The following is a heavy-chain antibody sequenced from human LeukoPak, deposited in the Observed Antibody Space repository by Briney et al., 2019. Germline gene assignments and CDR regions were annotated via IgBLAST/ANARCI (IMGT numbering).Heavy chain of an antibody. D-gene: IGHD4-17*01. CDR2: ISGSSTTI. CDR1: GFTFSSYT. J-gene: IGHJ5*02. V-gene: IGHV3-48*02. CDR3: ARGTGDPQRFDP. Sequence: GGSLRLSCAASGFTFSSYTMTWVRQAPGKGLEWVSYISGSSTTIYYADSVKGRFTISRDNAKNSLYLQMNSLRDEDTAVYYCARGTGDPQRFDPWGQGTLVTVSS.